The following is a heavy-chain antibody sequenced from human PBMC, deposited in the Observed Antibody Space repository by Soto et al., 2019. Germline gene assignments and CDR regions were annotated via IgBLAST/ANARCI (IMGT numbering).Heavy chain of an antibody. J-gene: IGHJ4*02. D-gene: IGHD3-10*01. Sequence: QITLKESGPTLVKPTQTRTLTCSFSDFSLTTRGVGVGWIRQPPGKALEWVALIYWNDDQRYNPSLKSRLTVTKATSKNHVDLTMTNVDPLDTATYYCTHRSPAYGHDSCGPGTLVTVSS. V-gene: IGHV2-5*01. CDR1: DFSLTTRGVG. CDR2: IYWNDDQ. CDR3: THRSPAYGHDS.